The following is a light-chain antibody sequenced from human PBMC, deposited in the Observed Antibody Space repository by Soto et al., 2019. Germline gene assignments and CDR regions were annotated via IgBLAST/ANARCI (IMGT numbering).Light chain of an antibody. CDR2: GXX. CDR1: SSNIGRNY. Sequence: QSVLSQPPSASGTPGQRVTISCSGSSSNIGRNYIYWYQQLPRTAPKLLIXGXXXXPSGVPERLPGYKSGTSVSLAISGLRSEDEADYYCAAWDDSLRGYVFGTGTKVTVL. CDR3: AAWDDSLRGYV. V-gene: IGLV1-47*02. J-gene: IGLJ1*01.